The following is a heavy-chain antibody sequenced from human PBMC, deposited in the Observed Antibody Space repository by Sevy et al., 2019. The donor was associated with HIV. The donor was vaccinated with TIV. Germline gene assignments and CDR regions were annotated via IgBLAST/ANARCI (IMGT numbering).Heavy chain of an antibody. J-gene: IGHJ5*02. CDR1: GGSISSSSYY. Sequence: SETLSLTCTVSGGSISSSSYYWGWIRQPPGKGLEWIGSIYYSGSTYYNPSLKSGATTSVDTTKNQFSLKLISVTAADTAVYYCAGHLIAFQRTGWFDPWGQGTLVTVSS. D-gene: IGHD2-21*01. V-gene: IGHV4-39*01. CDR2: IYYSGST. CDR3: AGHLIAFQRTGWFDP.